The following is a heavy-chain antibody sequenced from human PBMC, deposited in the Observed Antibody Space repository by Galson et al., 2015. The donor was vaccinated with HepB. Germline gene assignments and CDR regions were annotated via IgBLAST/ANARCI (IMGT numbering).Heavy chain of an antibody. CDR3: ARDFSSGWSNYAFDI. Sequence: SLRLSCAASGFTFTSYNMNWVRQAPGKGLEWVSSLSSRTNTIYYADSVKGRFTISRDNAKNSLYLQMNSLRAEDTAVYYCARDFSSGWSNYAFDIWGQGTMVTVSS. D-gene: IGHD6-19*01. V-gene: IGHV3-48*01. J-gene: IGHJ3*02. CDR2: LSSRTNTI. CDR1: GFTFTSYN.